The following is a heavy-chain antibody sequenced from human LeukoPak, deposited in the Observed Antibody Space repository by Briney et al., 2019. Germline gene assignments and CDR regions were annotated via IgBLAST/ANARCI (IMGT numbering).Heavy chain of an antibody. V-gene: IGHV1-46*01. CDR2: INPSGGST. CDR3: ARWVVSGSDAFDI. CDR1: GYTFTSYY. J-gene: IGHJ3*02. D-gene: IGHD2-21*02. Sequence: ASVKVSCKASGYTFTSYYMHWVRQAPGQGLEWKGIINPSGGSTTYAQKFQGRVTMTRDTSTSTVYMELSSLRSEDTAVYYCARWVVSGSDAFDIWGQGTMVTVSS.